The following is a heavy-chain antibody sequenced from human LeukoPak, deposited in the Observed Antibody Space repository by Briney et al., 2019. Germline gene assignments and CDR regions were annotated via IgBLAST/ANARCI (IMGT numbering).Heavy chain of an antibody. Sequence: WETLSLTCSVSGGSISIYYWSWVRQPPGKGLEWIGYIYHSGSTNYNPSLKSRVTMSQDLSKNQLSLRLTSVTAADTAVYYCARSWSSGSYWFDPWGQGTLVTVSS. CDR2: IYHSGST. D-gene: IGHD6-19*01. CDR3: ARSWSSGSYWFDP. V-gene: IGHV4-59*01. CDR1: GGSISIYY. J-gene: IGHJ5*02.